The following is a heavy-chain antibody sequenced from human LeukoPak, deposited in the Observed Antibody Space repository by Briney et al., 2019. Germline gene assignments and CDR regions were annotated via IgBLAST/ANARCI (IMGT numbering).Heavy chain of an antibody. CDR2: ISSFGTYI. V-gene: IGHV3-21*04. CDR3: AKGFVSSYDILTGYPHYFDY. D-gene: IGHD3-9*01. CDR1: GFTFSTYT. J-gene: IGHJ4*02. Sequence: GGSLRLSCAASGFTFSTYTMNWVRQAPGKGLEWVSSISSFGTYIYYADSVKGRFTISRDNSKNTLYLQMNSLRAEDTAVYYCAKGFVSSYDILTGYPHYFDYWGQGTLVTVSS.